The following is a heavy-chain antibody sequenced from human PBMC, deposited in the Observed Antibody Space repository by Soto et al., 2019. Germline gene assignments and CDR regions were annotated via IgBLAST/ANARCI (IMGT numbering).Heavy chain of an antibody. CDR1: GYTFTSYG. CDR3: ARAASRGSSGPYYYYYYGMDV. D-gene: IGHD6-13*01. CDR2: ISAYNGNT. Sequence: QVQLVQSGAEVKKPGASVKVSCKASGYTFTSYGISWVRQTAGQGLEWMGWISAYNGNTNYAQKLQGRVTMTTDTSTSTAYMELRSLRSDYTAVYYCARAASRGSSGPYYYYYYGMDVWGQGTTVTVSS. J-gene: IGHJ6*02. V-gene: IGHV1-18*01.